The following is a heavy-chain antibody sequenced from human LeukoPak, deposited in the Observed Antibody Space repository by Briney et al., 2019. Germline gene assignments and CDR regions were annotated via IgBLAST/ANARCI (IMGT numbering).Heavy chain of an antibody. CDR1: GGTFSSYA. Sequence: SVKVSCKASGGTFSSYAISWVRQAPGQGLEWMGGISPIFGTANYAQKFQGRVTITADESTSTAYMELSSLRSEDTAVYYCATDNYYGSGSYHSVHWGHGTLVTVSS. CDR2: ISPIFGTA. CDR3: ATDNYYGSGSYHSVH. D-gene: IGHD3-10*01. V-gene: IGHV1-69*13. J-gene: IGHJ4*01.